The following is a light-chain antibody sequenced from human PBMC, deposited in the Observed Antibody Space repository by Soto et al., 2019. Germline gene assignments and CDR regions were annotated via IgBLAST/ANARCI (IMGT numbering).Light chain of an antibody. J-gene: IGKJ5*01. CDR2: GAS. CDR1: QSISNK. Sequence: IVMTHSPATLSVSPGERATLSFRSSQSISNKLAWYQQKPGQAPRLLIYGASTRATGIPVRFSGSGSGTEFTLTISRLEPEDFAVYYCQQRSDSITFGQGTRLEIK. V-gene: IGKV3-15*01. CDR3: QQRSDSIT.